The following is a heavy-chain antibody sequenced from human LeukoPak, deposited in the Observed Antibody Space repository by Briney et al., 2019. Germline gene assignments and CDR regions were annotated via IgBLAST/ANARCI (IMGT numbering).Heavy chain of an antibody. V-gene: IGHV3-23*01. J-gene: IGHJ4*02. D-gene: IGHD3-22*01. CDR3: ATYDSSGYFADY. CDR1: GFTFSSYA. Sequence: GGSLRLSCAASGFTFSSYAMSWVRQAPGKGLEWVSAISGSGGSTYYADSVKGQFTISRDNSKNTLYLQMNSLRAEDTAVYYCATYDSSGYFADYWGQGTLVTVSS. CDR2: ISGSGGST.